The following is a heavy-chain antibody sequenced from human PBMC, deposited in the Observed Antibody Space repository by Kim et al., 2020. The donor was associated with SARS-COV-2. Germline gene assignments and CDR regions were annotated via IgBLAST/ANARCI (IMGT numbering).Heavy chain of an antibody. CDR3: ARDSSGWQAWGY. Sequence: YAQKLQGRVTMTTDTSTSTAYMELRSLRSDDTAVYYCARDSSGWQAWGYWGQGTLVTVSS. V-gene: IGHV1-18*01. J-gene: IGHJ4*02. D-gene: IGHD6-19*01.